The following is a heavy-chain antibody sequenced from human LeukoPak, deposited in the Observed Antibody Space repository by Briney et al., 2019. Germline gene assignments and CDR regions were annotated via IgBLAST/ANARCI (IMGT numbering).Heavy chain of an antibody. CDR1: GGSISRGGYY. V-gene: IGHV4-31*03. CDR3: ARGKPDNWNLDY. J-gene: IGHJ4*02. CDR2: IYYSGST. D-gene: IGHD1-20*01. Sequence: PSQTLSLTCTVSGGSISRGGYYWSWIRQHPGKGLEWIGYIYYSGSTYYNPSLKSRVTISVDTSKNQFSLKLSSVTAADTAVYYCARGKPDNWNLDYWGQGTLVTVSS.